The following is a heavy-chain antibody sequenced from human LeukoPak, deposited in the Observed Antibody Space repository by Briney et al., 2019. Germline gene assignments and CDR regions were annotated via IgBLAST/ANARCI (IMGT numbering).Heavy chain of an antibody. V-gene: IGHV4-34*01. Sequence: PSETLSLTCAVYGGSFSGYYWSWIRQPPGKGLEWIGEINHSGSTNYNPSLKSRVTISVDTSKNQFSLKLSSVTAADTAVYYCARGVCSSTSCYIGFGNYYYGMDVWGQGTTVTVSS. CDR1: GGSFSGYY. D-gene: IGHD2-2*02. J-gene: IGHJ6*02. CDR2: INHSGST. CDR3: ARGVCSSTSCYIGFGNYYYGMDV.